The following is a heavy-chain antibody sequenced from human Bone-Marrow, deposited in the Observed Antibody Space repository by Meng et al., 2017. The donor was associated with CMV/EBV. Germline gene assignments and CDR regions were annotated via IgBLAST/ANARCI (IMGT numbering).Heavy chain of an antibody. Sequence: GGSLRLSCAASGFTFSSYSMNWVRQAPGKGLEWVSSISSSSSYIYYADSVKGRFTISRDNSKNTLYLQMNSLRAEDTAVYYCARVSVGARGEHCFDYWGHGTLVTVSS. V-gene: IGHV3-21*04. D-gene: IGHD1-26*01. CDR1: GFTFSSYS. J-gene: IGHJ4*01. CDR2: ISSSSSYI. CDR3: ARVSVGARGEHCFDY.